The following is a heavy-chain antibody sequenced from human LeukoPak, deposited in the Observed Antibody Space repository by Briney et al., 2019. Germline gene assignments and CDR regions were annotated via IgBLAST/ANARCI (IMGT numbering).Heavy chain of an antibody. Sequence: PSETLSLTCTVSGGSISSYYWSWVRQPPGKGLEWIGYIDFSGSTNNNPSLKSRVTILVDTSKKQVSLNLSSVTAADTAVYFCARHAGGYSFDYWSQGTLVTVSS. CDR3: ARHAGGYSFDY. V-gene: IGHV4-59*08. CDR2: IDFSGST. J-gene: IGHJ4*02. D-gene: IGHD5-18*01. CDR1: GGSISSYY.